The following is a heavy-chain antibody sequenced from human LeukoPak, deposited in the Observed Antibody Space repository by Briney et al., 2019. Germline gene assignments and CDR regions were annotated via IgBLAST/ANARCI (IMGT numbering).Heavy chain of an antibody. J-gene: IGHJ6*03. D-gene: IGHD3-3*01. CDR2: IYTSGST. Sequence: SETLSLTCTVSGGSISSYYWSWIRQPPGKGLEWIGYIYTSGSTNYNPSLKGRVTISVDTSKNQFSLKLSSVTAADTAVYYCARAGDFWSGPGTMDVWGKGTTVTVSS. V-gene: IGHV4-4*09. CDR1: GGSISSYY. CDR3: ARAGDFWSGPGTMDV.